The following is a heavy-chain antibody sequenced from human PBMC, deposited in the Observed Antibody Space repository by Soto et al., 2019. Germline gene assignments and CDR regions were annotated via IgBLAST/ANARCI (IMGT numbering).Heavy chain of an antibody. CDR2: ISAYNGHT. D-gene: IGHD3-3*01. CDR3: SIDYGVESDF. J-gene: IGHJ4*02. V-gene: IGHV1-18*01. Sequence: QVQLVQSGAEVKKPGASVKVSCKASGYTFTSYGISWVRQAPGQGLEWMGWISAYNGHTNYAQKLKGRVTMNTEPPRSKDHMEPRSQKSDDTAVYYCSIDYGVESDFWGQGTLVTVSS. CDR1: GYTFTSYG.